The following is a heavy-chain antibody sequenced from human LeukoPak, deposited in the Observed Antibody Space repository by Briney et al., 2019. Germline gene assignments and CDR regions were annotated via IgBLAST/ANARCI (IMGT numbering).Heavy chain of an antibody. Sequence: SETLSLTCAVYGGSFRDYYWSWIRQLPGKGLEWIGEINHSGSTNYNPSLKSRVTISVDTSKNQFSLKLSSLTAADAAIYYCARAYNGYDYPWGQGTLVTVSS. CDR2: INHSGST. V-gene: IGHV4-34*01. CDR3: ARAYNGYDYP. CDR1: GGSFRDYY. J-gene: IGHJ5*02. D-gene: IGHD5-12*01.